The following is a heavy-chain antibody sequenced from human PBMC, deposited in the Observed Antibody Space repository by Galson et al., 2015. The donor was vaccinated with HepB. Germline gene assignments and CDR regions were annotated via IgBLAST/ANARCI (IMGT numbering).Heavy chain of an antibody. CDR3: VRGTVVVIGGTNRVGWFDP. Sequence: QSGAEVKKPGESLKISCQASGYLFTSHWIGWVRQMPGKGLELMGIIWPGDSETRYSPPFQGRVTISADKSVNTAFLQWSSLKASDSAMYYCVRGTVVVIGGTNRVGWFDPWGQGTLVTVSS. CDR2: IWPGDSET. CDR1: GYLFTSHW. V-gene: IGHV5-51*01. J-gene: IGHJ5*02. D-gene: IGHD2-15*01.